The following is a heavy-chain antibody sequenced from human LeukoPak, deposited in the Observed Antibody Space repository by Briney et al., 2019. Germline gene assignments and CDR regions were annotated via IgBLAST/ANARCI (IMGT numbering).Heavy chain of an antibody. CDR3: AREGTTGTTFDFWYYYHGMDV. V-gene: IGHV4-4*07. J-gene: IGHJ6*02. CDR1: GGSISSYY. Sequence: SETLSLTCTVSGGSISSYYWSWIRQPAGKGLEWIGRIYTSGSTNYNPSLKSRVTMSVDTSKNQFSLKLSSVTAADTAVYYCAREGTTGTTFDFWYYYHGMDVWGQGTTDTVSS. CDR2: IYTSGST. D-gene: IGHD1-1*01.